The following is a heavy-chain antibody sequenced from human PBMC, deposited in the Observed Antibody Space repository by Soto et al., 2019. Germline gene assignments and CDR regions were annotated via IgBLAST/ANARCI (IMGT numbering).Heavy chain of an antibody. V-gene: IGHV3-30*04. D-gene: IGHD3-16*01. CDR3: ARPSRSPDSYYHGMDV. J-gene: IGHJ6*02. CDR2: VSSDGSNK. CDR1: GFTLSNYA. Sequence: QVQLVESGGGVVQPGRSLRLSCTASGFTLSNYAIHWVRQAPGKGLEWVSVVSSDGSNKYYADSVKGRFTGSRDNSKSTLYLQMNSLRAEDTAVYYCARPSRSPDSYYHGMDVWGQGTSVTVSS.